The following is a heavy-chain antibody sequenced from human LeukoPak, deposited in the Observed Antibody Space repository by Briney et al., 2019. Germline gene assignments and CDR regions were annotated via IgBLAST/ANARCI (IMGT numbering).Heavy chain of an antibody. D-gene: IGHD6-13*01. Sequence: SETLSLTCTVSGGSISSSSYYWGWIRQPPGKGLEWIGSIYYSGSTYYNPSLKSRVTISVDTSKNQFSLKLSSVTAADTAVYYCARTAIAAAGFDPWGQGTLVTFSS. J-gene: IGHJ5*02. V-gene: IGHV4-39*01. CDR2: IYYSGST. CDR3: ARTAIAAAGFDP. CDR1: GGSISSSSYY.